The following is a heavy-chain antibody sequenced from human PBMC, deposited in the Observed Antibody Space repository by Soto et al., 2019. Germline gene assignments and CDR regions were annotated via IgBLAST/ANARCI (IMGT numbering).Heavy chain of an antibody. V-gene: IGHV3-15*01. CDR1: GFTFSNAW. D-gene: IGHD3-16*02. Sequence: GGSLRLSCAASGFTFSNAWMSWVRQAPGKGLEWVGRIKSKTDGGTTDYAAPVKGRFTISRDDSKNTLYLQMNSLKTEDTAVYYCTTVWYEYVWGSYRYTPTIPKYYYYGIDVWGQGTMVTVSS. CDR3: TTVWYEYVWGSYRYTPTIPKYYYYGIDV. J-gene: IGHJ6*02. CDR2: IKSKTDGGTT.